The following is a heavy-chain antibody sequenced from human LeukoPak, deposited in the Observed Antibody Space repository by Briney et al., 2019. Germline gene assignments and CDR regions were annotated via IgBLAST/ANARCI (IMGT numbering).Heavy chain of an antibody. Sequence: SETLSLTCAVYGASFSGYYWSWIRKPQGKGLEWIGVINHSGSTNSNPSLKSRVTISVDTSKNQFSLKLSSVTAADTAVYYCASRSIAYCSSPSCYKAHYSYYGMDVWGQGTTVTVSS. V-gene: IGHV4-34*01. J-gene: IGHJ6*02. CDR3: ASRSIAYCSSPSCYKAHYSYYGMDV. CDR2: INHSGST. CDR1: GASFSGYY. D-gene: IGHD2-2*02.